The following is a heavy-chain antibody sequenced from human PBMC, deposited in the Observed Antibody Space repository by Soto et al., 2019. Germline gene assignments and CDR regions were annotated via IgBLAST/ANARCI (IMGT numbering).Heavy chain of an antibody. V-gene: IGHV1-8*01. CDR2: MNPNSGNT. Sequence: ASLQVCCKASGHTFTSYDTNWVRQATGQGLEWMGWMNPNSGNTGYAQKFQGRVTMTRNTSISTAYMELSSLRSEDTAVYYCTRARPGGGYGTSYFDCWGQGTLVTVYS. CDR3: TRARPGGGYGTSYFDC. J-gene: IGHJ4*02. D-gene: IGHD5-12*01. CDR1: GHTFTSYD.